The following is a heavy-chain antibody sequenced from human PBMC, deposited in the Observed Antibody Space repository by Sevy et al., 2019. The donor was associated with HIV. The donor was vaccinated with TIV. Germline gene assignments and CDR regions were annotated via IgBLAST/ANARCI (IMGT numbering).Heavy chain of an antibody. D-gene: IGHD6-13*01. V-gene: IGHV3-21*01. J-gene: IGHJ3*02. CDR2: ISSSSIYI. CDR1: GFTFSSYS. Sequence: GGSLRLSCAASGFTFSSYSMNWVRQAPGKGLEWVSSISSSSIYIYYADSVKGRFTISRDNAKNSLYLQMNSLRAEDTAVYYCAREGVAAAGNAFDIWGQGTMVTVSS. CDR3: AREGVAAAGNAFDI.